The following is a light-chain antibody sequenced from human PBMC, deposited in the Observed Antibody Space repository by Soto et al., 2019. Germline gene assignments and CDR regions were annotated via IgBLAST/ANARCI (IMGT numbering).Light chain of an antibody. CDR3: QQRTNWPPLT. CDR1: QDISTY. CDR2: DAS. J-gene: IGKJ4*01. V-gene: IGKV3-11*01. Sequence: EIVLTQSPATLSLSPGERATLSCRASQDISTYLAWYQQKPGQAPRLLIYDASNRATGIPARFSGSGSGTDFTLTISSLEPEDCAVYYCQQRTNWPPLTFGGGTKVEIK.